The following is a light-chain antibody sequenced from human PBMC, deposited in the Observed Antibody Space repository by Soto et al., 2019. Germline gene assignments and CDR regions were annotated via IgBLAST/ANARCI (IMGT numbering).Light chain of an antibody. CDR3: QQYHNWPPIT. CDR1: QDSRND. J-gene: IGKJ5*01. CDR2: AAS. Sequence: AIQMTQSPSSLSASIGDRVTITCRASQDSRNDLGWDQHEPGKAPKLLIYAASSLQSEVPSRFSGSGSGTDFTLTISNLQSEDFAVYVCQQYHNWPPITFGQGTRLEI. V-gene: IGKV1-6*01.